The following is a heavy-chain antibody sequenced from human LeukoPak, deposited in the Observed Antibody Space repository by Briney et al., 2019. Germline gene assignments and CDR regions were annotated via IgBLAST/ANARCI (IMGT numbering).Heavy chain of an antibody. Sequence: ASVKVSCKASGYTFTSYYMHWVRQAPGQGLEWMGIINPSGGSTSYAQKFQGRVTMTRDTSTSTVYMELSSRRSEDTAVYYCARVGPHTITIFGYGMDVWGQGTTVTVSS. D-gene: IGHD3-3*01. CDR2: INPSGGST. J-gene: IGHJ6*02. CDR1: GYTFTSYY. V-gene: IGHV1-46*01. CDR3: ARVGPHTITIFGYGMDV.